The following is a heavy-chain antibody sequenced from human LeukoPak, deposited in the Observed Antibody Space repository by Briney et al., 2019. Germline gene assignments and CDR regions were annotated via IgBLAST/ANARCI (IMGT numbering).Heavy chain of an antibody. CDR1: GGSISSYY. CDR2: IYYSGST. Sequence: PSETLSLTCTVSGGSISSYYWSWIRQPPGKGLEWIGYIYYSGSTNYNPSLKSRVTISVDTSKNQFSLKLSSVTAADTAVYYCARDSYGSGRPNDAFGIWGQGTMVTVSS. J-gene: IGHJ3*02. D-gene: IGHD3-10*01. CDR3: ARDSYGSGRPNDAFGI. V-gene: IGHV4-59*01.